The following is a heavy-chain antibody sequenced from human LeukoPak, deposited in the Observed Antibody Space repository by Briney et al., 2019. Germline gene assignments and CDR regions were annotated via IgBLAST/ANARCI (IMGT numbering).Heavy chain of an antibody. CDR1: GITFSSYA. J-gene: IGHJ4*02. D-gene: IGHD3-10*01. V-gene: IGHV3-30-3*01. Sequence: GSLRLSCAASGITFSSYAMHWVRQAPGKGLEWVAVISYDGSNKYYADSVKGRFTISRDNSKNTLYLQMNSLRAEDTAVYYCARDDGVGLQWFGELYYWGQSTLVTVSS. CDR3: ARDDGVGLQWFGELYY. CDR2: ISYDGSNK.